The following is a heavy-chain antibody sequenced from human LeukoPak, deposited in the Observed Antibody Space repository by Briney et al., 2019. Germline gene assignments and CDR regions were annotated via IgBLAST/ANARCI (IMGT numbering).Heavy chain of an antibody. CDR2: IKSKTDGGTT. CDR1: GFTFSNAW. Sequence: GGSLRLSCAASGFTFSNAWMSWVREAPGKGLEWVGRIKSKTDGGTTDYAAPVKGRFTISRDDSKNTLYLQMNSLKTEDTAVYYCTTLVAAAGRGYWGQGTLVTVSS. V-gene: IGHV3-15*01. D-gene: IGHD6-13*01. CDR3: TTLVAAAGRGY. J-gene: IGHJ4*02.